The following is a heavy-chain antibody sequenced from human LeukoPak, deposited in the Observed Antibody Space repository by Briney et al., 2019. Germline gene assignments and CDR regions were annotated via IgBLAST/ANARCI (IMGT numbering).Heavy chain of an antibody. J-gene: IGHJ4*02. D-gene: IGHD3-3*01. Sequence: PSETLSLTCPVNGGSFSDYYWSWIRQPPGKGLEWIGAINHSGIPTYTSSLKSRVTISADTSKDQFSMNLSSVTAADSAIYYCSSLRHSTTRFGVITFDSWGQGTLVTVSS. CDR3: SSLRHSTTRFGVITFDS. CDR1: GGSFSDYY. V-gene: IGHV4-34*01. CDR2: INHSGIP.